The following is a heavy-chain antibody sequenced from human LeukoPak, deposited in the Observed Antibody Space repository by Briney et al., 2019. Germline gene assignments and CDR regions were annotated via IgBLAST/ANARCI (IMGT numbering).Heavy chain of an antibody. CDR1: VGSISSGGYY. D-gene: IGHD5-12*01. V-gene: IGHV4-31*03. Sequence: SQTLSLTRTVSVGSISSGGYYWSWIRQHPGKGLEWIGYIYYSGSTYYNPSLKSRVTISVDTSKNQFSLKLSSVTAADTAVYYCAGSSGYDSWFDPWGQGTLVTVSS. CDR3: AGSSGYDSWFDP. CDR2: IYYSGST. J-gene: IGHJ5*02.